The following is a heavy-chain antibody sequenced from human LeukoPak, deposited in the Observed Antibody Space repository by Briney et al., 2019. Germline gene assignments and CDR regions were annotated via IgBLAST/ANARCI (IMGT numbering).Heavy chain of an antibody. D-gene: IGHD3-10*01. Sequence: SETLSLTCTVSGYSISSGYYWAWIRQPPGKGLEWIGSIYHSGSTYYNPSLKSRVTISVDTSKNQFSLKLSSVIAADTAVYFCARGNLVRGVHTAPDSWGQGTLVTVSS. V-gene: IGHV4-38-2*02. CDR2: IYHSGST. CDR3: ARGNLVRGVHTAPDS. CDR1: GYSISSGYY. J-gene: IGHJ4*02.